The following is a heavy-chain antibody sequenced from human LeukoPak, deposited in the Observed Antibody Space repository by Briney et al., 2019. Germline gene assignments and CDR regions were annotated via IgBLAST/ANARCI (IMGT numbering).Heavy chain of an antibody. CDR2: ISTSSSYT. CDR1: GFTFSDYY. Sequence: KPGGSLRLSCAASGFTFSDYYMSWVGQAPGRGLEWVSYISTSSSYTDYADSVKGRFTISRDNAKNSLYLQMNSLRAEDTAVYYCARGHYGLDVWGQGTTVTVSS. CDR3: ARGHYGLDV. V-gene: IGHV3-11*05. J-gene: IGHJ6*02.